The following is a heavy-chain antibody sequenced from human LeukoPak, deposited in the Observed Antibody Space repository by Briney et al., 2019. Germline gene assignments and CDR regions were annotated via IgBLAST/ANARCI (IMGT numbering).Heavy chain of an antibody. V-gene: IGHV1-2*02. CDR2: ISPSTGGT. D-gene: IGHD3-22*01. CDR1: GYTFSGYY. J-gene: IGHJ1*01. Sequence: ASVKVSCKASGYTFSGYYIHWVRQAPGQGLEWMGWISPSTGGTNYAQKFQGRVTMTRDTSINTAYMELSRLTSDDTAVYYCARAGSSAYYLQYLQYWGQGTLVTVSS. CDR3: ARAGSSAYYLQYLQY.